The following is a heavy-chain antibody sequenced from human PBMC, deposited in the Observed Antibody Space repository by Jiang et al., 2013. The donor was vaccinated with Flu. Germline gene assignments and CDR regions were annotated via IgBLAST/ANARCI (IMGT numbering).Heavy chain of an antibody. CDR3: ARGNNGWNYYFDY. D-gene: IGHD1-7*01. CDR1: GYTFTSYA. J-gene: IGHJ4*02. Sequence: KKPGASVKVSCKASGYTFTSYAMHWVRQAPGQRLEWMGWINAGNGNTKYSQKFQGRITITRDTSASTAYMELNSLRSEDTAVYYCARGNNGWNYYFDYWGQGTLVTVSS. CDR2: INAGNGNT. V-gene: IGHV1-3*01.